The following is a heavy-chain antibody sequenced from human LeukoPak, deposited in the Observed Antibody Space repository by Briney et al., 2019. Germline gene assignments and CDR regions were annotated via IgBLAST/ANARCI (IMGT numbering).Heavy chain of an antibody. D-gene: IGHD1-1*01. CDR1: GFTFSDYY. Sequence: PGGSLRLSCAASGFTFSDYYMSWIRQAPGKGLEWVSYISSSGSTIYYADSVKGRFTISRDNAENSLYLQMNSLRAEDTAVYYCVRDFSLTRLERPFDYWGQGALVTVSS. CDR3: VRDFSLTRLERPFDY. CDR2: ISSSGSTI. V-gene: IGHV3-11*04. J-gene: IGHJ4*02.